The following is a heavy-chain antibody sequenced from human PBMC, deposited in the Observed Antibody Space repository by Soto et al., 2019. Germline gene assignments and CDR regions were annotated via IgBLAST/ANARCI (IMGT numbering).Heavy chain of an antibody. CDR1: GYTFTSYG. Sequence: ASVKVSCKASGYTFTSYGISWVRQAPGQGLEWMGWISAYNGNTNYAQKLQGRVTMTTDTSTSTAYMELRSLRSDDTAVYYFARGGWGLELQYYYYYMDVWGKGTTVTVSS. J-gene: IGHJ6*03. V-gene: IGHV1-18*01. CDR2: ISAYNGNT. D-gene: IGHD1-7*01. CDR3: ARGGWGLELQYYYYYMDV.